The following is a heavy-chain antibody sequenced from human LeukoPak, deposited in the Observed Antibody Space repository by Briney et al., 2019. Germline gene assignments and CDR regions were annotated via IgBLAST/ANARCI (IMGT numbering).Heavy chain of an antibody. Sequence: GGSLRLSCAAPGFTFSSYSMNWVRQAPGKGLEWVSSISSSSSYIYYADSVKGRFTISRDNAKNSLYLQMNSLRAEDTAVYYCAASACGGDCYTLVGAFDIWGQGTMVTVSS. D-gene: IGHD2-21*02. CDR3: AASACGGDCYTLVGAFDI. CDR2: ISSSSSYI. CDR1: GFTFSSYS. V-gene: IGHV3-21*01. J-gene: IGHJ3*02.